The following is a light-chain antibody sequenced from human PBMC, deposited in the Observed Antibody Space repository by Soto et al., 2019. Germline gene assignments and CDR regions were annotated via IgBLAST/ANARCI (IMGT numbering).Light chain of an antibody. J-gene: IGLJ1*01. CDR3: CSYAGSYRV. V-gene: IGLV2-11*01. CDR2: DVS. Sequence: QSALTQPRSVSGSPGQSVTISCTGTSSDVGGYNYVSWYQQHPGKAPKLMIYDVSKRPSGVPDRFTGSKSGNTASLTFSGLQAEDEDDYYCCSYAGSYRVFGTGTKVTVL. CDR1: SSDVGGYNY.